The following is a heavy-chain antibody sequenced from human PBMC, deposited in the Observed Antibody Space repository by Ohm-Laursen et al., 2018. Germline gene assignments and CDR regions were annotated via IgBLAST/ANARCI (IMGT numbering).Heavy chain of an antibody. V-gene: IGHV3-23*01. CDR1: GFTFSSYA. D-gene: IGHD2-21*02. J-gene: IGHJ3*02. CDR3: AVPVGDTDAFDI. Sequence: SLRLSCSASGFTFSSYAMSWVRQAPGKGLEWVSAISGSGGSTDYADSVKGRFTISRDNAKNSLYLQMNSLRAEDTAVYYCAVPVGDTDAFDIWGQGTMVTVSS. CDR2: ISGSGGST.